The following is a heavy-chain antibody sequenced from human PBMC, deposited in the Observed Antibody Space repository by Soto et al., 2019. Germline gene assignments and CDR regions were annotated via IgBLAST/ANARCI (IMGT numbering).Heavy chain of an antibody. CDR2: IIPILRMT. V-gene: IGHV1-69*02. J-gene: IGHJ2*01. Sequence: QVQLVQSGAEVKKPGSSVKVSCKISGDTFASYTINWVRQAPAQGLEWMGRIIPILRMTNYAQKFQGRVSITADTSTSTAYMELSGLMSEHTAVYFCARPNSESSAYDGSWYYVLWGRGTLVTVSS. CDR1: GDTFASYT. D-gene: IGHD5-12*01. CDR3: ARPNSESSAYDGSWYYVL.